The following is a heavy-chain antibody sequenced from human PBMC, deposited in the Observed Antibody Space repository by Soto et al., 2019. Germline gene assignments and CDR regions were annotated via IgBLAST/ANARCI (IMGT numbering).Heavy chain of an antibody. CDR2: INTGNGDT. J-gene: IGHJ3*01. CDR1: GYTFTSYA. Sequence: GASGKVSCKASGYTFTSYAVHWVRQAPGQRLEWMGWINTGNGDTKYSQSFQGRGTNTRDISASTAYMELSSLTSEDTAVYYCVGAAWGSPPWFDVWGQGTVVTVSS. CDR3: VGAAWGSPPWFDV. V-gene: IGHV1-3*04. D-gene: IGHD2-15*01.